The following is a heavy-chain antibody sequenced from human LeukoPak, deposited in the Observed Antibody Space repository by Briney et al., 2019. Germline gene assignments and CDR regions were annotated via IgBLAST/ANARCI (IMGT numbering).Heavy chain of an antibody. Sequence: GGSLRLSCAASGFTFSSYAMSWVRQAPGKGLEWVSAISGSGGSTYYADSVKGRFTISRDNSKNTLYLQMNSLRAEDTAVYYCAKLGKKVLLWFGEFDYWGQGTLVTVSS. J-gene: IGHJ4*02. CDR3: AKLGKKVLLWFGEFDY. V-gene: IGHV3-23*01. D-gene: IGHD3-10*01. CDR1: GFTFSSYA. CDR2: ISGSGGST.